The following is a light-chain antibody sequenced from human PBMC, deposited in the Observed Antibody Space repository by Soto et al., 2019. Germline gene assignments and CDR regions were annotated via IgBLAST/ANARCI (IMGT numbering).Light chain of an antibody. CDR1: SSDVGGYNY. J-gene: IGLJ1*01. Sequence: QSALTQPASVSGSPGQSSTISCTGTSSDVGGYNYVSWYQQHPGKAPKLMIYDVSNRPPGVSNRFAGSKSGNTASLTIAGLRAEDEADYYCSSYTSSSTLLYVFGTGTKLTVL. CDR3: SSYTSSSTLLYV. V-gene: IGLV2-14*01. CDR2: DVS.